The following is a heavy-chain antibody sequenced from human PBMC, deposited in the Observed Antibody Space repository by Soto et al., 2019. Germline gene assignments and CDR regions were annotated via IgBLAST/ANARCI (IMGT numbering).Heavy chain of an antibody. V-gene: IGHV3-7*01. CDR1: GFIFSNYY. Sequence: EVQLEESGGGLVQPGGSLRLSCAASGFIFSNYYMSWVRQPPGKGLEWVANIKQDGSEKRYVDSVRGRFTISRDDGKNSQYLQMNSLRAEDTAVYYFARQILGSSTTFDPWGQGTLVIVSP. CDR2: IKQDGSEK. J-gene: IGHJ5*02. CDR3: ARQILGSSTTFDP. D-gene: IGHD1-26*01.